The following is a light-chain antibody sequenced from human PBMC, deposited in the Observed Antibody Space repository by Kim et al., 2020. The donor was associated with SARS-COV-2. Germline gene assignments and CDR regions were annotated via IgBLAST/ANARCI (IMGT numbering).Light chain of an antibody. V-gene: IGLV4-69*01. CDR1: SEHSGYA. CDR2: LISDGSR. Sequence: SVKRTCNLSSEHSGYAIEWHQQQPEKDKRYLMKLISDGSRSKGDGIPVRFSGSSSGAEGYLAIYGLQSEDGAGYYCQTWGTGSDWVFGGGTKLTVL. J-gene: IGLJ3*02. CDR3: QTWGTGSDWV.